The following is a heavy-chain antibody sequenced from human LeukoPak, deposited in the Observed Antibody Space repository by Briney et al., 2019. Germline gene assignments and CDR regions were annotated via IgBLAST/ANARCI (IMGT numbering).Heavy chain of an antibody. CDR3: ATAPTRGWLPYFDY. Sequence: GGSLRLSCAASGFTFSSYAMSWVRQAPGKGLEWVARITASGTENYAAPVNARFTASRDDSKTTVYLQMNSLTTEDTAVYYCATAPTRGWLPYFDYWGQGTVVTVSS. CDR1: GFTFSSYA. V-gene: IGHV3-15*01. J-gene: IGHJ4*02. D-gene: IGHD5-12*01. CDR2: ITASGTE.